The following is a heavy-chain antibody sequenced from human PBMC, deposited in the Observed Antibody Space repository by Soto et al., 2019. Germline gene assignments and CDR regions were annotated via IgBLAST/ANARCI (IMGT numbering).Heavy chain of an antibody. CDR1: GFTFDDYA. D-gene: IGHD6-19*01. Sequence: EVQLVESGGGLVQPGRSLRLSCAASGFTFDDYAMHWVRQAPGKGLEWVSGISWNSGSIGYADSVKGRFTISRDNAKNSLYLEMDRLGGEETALEYWAKDLVAVAGPFGYWGPGTLVTVSS. V-gene: IGHV3-9*01. CDR2: ISWNSGSI. J-gene: IGHJ4*02. CDR3: AKDLVAVAGPFGY.